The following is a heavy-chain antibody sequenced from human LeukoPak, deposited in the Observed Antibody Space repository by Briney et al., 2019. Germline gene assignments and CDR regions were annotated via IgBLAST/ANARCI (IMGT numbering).Heavy chain of an antibody. V-gene: IGHV1-2*06. D-gene: IGHD2-15*01. CDR1: GYTLTAYY. CDR3: ARGYCSGGTCYLVENWLDP. J-gene: IGHJ5*02. CDR2: INPNSGGT. Sequence: GASVKVSCKACGYTLTAYYIYWVRQAPGQGLEWMGRINPNSGGTDYAQNFQGRVTMTRGTSISTAYMELSRLRSDDTAVYYCARGYCSGGTCYLVENWLDPWGQGTLVTVSS.